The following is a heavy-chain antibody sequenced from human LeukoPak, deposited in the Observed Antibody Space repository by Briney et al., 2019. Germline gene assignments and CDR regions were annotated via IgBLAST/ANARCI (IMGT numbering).Heavy chain of an antibody. CDR1: GGSFSGYY. J-gene: IGHJ5*02. D-gene: IGHD3-3*01. V-gene: IGHV4-34*01. Sequence: SETLSLTCAVYGGSFSGYYWSWIRQPPGKGLEWIGEINHSGSTNYNPSLKSRVTISVDTSKNQFSLKLSSVTAADTAVYYCARGYSFGVARFDPWGQGTLVTVSS. CDR2: INHSGST. CDR3: ARGYSFGVARFDP.